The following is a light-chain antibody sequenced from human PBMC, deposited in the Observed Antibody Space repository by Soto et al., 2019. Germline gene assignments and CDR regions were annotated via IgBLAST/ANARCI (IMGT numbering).Light chain of an antibody. CDR3: QQYDNWPRT. CDR1: QDISSN. CDR2: GAS. J-gene: IGKJ1*01. Sequence: EIVMTQSPTTLSVSPGERGTLSCRASQDISSNLAWYQQKPGQTPRLLIHGASTRATGIPARFSGSGSGTRFTLTIASLQSEDFAVYYCQQYDNWPRTFGRGPRWIS. V-gene: IGKV3-15*01.